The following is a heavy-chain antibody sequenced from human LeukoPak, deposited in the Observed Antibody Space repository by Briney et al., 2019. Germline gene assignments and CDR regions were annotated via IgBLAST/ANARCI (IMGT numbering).Heavy chain of an antibody. V-gene: IGHV3-73*01. Sequence: GGSLRLSCAASGFTFSGSAIHWVRQASGKGLEWVGRIRSKTNNYATAYAASVKGRFTISRDDSKNTAYLQMNSLKTEDTAVYYCTRHAHSYDSSGSSVDFSGQGTLVTVSS. J-gene: IGHJ4*02. CDR2: IRSKTNNYAT. CDR1: GFTFSGSA. D-gene: IGHD3-22*01. CDR3: TRHAHSYDSSGSSVDF.